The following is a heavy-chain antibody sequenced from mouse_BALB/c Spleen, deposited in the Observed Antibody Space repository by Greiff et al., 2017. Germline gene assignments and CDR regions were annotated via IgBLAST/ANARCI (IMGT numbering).Heavy chain of an antibody. CDR2: IWGDGST. D-gene: IGHD2-1*01. J-gene: IGHJ4*01. Sequence: QVQLKQSGPGLVAPSQSLSITCTVSGFSLTGYGVNWVRQPPGKGLEWLGMIWGDGSTDYNSALKSRLSISKDNSKSQVFLKMNSLQTDDTARYYCARERGYGNYAMDYWGQGTSVTVSS. CDR1: GFSLTGYG. V-gene: IGHV2-6-7*01. CDR3: ARERGYGNYAMDY.